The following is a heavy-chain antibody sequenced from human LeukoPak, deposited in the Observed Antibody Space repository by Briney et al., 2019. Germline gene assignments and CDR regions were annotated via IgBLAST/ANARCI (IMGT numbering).Heavy chain of an antibody. CDR2: IIPIFGTA. CDR1: GGTFSSCA. D-gene: IGHD6-19*01. V-gene: IGHV1-69*06. J-gene: IGHJ4*02. Sequence: SVKVSCKASGGTFSSCAISWVRQAPGQGLEWMGGIIPIFGTANYAQKFQGRVTITADKSTSTAYMELSSLRSEDTAVYYCARRRIRSGWYPFFDYWGQGTLVTVSS. CDR3: ARRRIRSGWYPFFDY.